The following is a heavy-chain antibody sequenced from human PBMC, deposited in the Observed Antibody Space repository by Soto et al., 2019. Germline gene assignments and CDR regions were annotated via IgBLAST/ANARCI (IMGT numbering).Heavy chain of an antibody. Sequence: KTSETLSLTCTVCGGSISSYDCSWIRQPAWKGLEWIGRIYTSGSTNYNPSLKSRVTMSVDTSKNQFSLKLSSVTAADTAVYYCASVVPTYYYDSSAYWYFDLLGRGTPLTVCS. CDR2: IYTSGST. J-gene: IGHJ2*01. D-gene: IGHD3-22*01. CDR1: GGSISSYD. V-gene: IGHV4-4*07. CDR3: ASVVPTYYYDSSAYWYFDL.